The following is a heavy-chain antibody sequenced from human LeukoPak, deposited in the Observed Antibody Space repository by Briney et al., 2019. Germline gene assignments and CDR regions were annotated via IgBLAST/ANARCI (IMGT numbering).Heavy chain of an antibody. CDR3: ARALRPHYDILTGYHRASDAFDI. CDR1: GYTFTSYD. J-gene: IGHJ3*02. V-gene: IGHV1-8*01. Sequence: ASVKVSCKASGYTFTSYDINWVRQATGQALEWMGWMNANGGYTGYAQKFQGRVTMTRNTSISTAYMELSSLRSEDTAVYYCARALRPHYDILTGYHRASDAFDIWGQGTMVTVSS. D-gene: IGHD3-9*01. CDR2: MNANGGYT.